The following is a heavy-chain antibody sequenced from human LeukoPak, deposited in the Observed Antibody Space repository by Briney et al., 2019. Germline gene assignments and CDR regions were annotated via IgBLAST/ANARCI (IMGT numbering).Heavy chain of an antibody. CDR1: GGPISSSNW. Sequence: KPSETLSLTCAVSGGPISSSNWWSWVRQPPGKGLEWIGEIYHSGSTNYNPSLKSRVTISVDKSKNQFSLKLSSVTAADTAVYYCARVHSGYDVYYYYYYMDVWGKGTTVTVSS. CDR2: IYHSGST. CDR3: ARVHSGYDVYYYYYYMDV. J-gene: IGHJ6*03. D-gene: IGHD5-12*01. V-gene: IGHV4-4*02.